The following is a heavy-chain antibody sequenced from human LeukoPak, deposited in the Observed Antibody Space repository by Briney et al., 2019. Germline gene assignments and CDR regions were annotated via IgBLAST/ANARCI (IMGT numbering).Heavy chain of an antibody. V-gene: IGHV3-21*01. Sequence: GGSLRLSCAASGFTFSSYSMNWVRQAPGKGLEWVSSISSSSSYIYYADSVKGRFTISRDNAKNSLYRQMNSLRAEDTAVYYCARGGNQQLDFDYWGQGTLVTVSS. J-gene: IGHJ4*02. CDR1: GFTFSSYS. CDR3: ARGGNQQLDFDY. D-gene: IGHD6-13*01. CDR2: ISSSSSYI.